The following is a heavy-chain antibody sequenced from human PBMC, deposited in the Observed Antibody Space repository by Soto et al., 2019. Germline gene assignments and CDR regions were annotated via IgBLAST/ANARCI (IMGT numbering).Heavy chain of an antibody. V-gene: IGHV3-23*01. J-gene: IGHJ4*02. Sequence: PGGSLRLSCAASGFTFSSYAMSWVRQAPGKGLEWVSAISGSGGSTYYADSVKGRFTISRDNSKNTLYLQMNSLRAEDTAVYYCAKDWGYSGYGPPVNWGQGTLVTVSS. CDR2: ISGSGGST. CDR3: AKDWGYSGYGPPVN. D-gene: IGHD5-12*01. CDR1: GFTFSSYA.